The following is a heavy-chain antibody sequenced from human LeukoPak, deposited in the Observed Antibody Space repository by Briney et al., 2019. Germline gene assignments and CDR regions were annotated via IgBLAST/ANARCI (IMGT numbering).Heavy chain of an antibody. V-gene: IGHV3-30*18. J-gene: IGHJ4*02. Sequence: PGRSLRLSCAASGFTYSSYGMHWVRQAPGKGLGWVAVISYDGSNKYYADSVKGRFTISRDNSKNTLYLQMNSLRAEDTAVYYCAKVRSALAVAGAFDYWGQGTLVTVSS. CDR3: AKVRSALAVAGAFDY. CDR2: ISYDGSNK. D-gene: IGHD6-19*01. CDR1: GFTYSSYG.